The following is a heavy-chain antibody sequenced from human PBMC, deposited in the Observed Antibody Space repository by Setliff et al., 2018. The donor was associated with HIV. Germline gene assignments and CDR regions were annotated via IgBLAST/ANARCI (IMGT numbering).Heavy chain of an antibody. J-gene: IGHJ4*02. V-gene: IGHV1-69*13. D-gene: IGHD3-22*01. Sequence: ASVKVSCKASGGTFRSHEISWVRQAPGQGLEWMGGIVPILNTGNYAPKLQGRDTITADESTTTAYMELSSLRSEDTAVYYCARIHNPSSGLDYWGQGTPVTVSS. CDR1: GGTFRSHE. CDR3: ARIHNPSSGLDY. CDR2: IVPILNTG.